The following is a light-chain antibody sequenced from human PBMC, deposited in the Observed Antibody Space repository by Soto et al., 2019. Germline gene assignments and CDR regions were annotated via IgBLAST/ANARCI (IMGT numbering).Light chain of an antibody. Sequence: DIQITHSPSTVSRSXGARVTIAXXASQSISGWLAWYQQKPGKAPKLLMYDASSLQSGVPSRFSGSGSGTDFTLTISSLEPEDFAVYYCQQRSNWPLTFGGGTKVDIK. CDR1: QSISGW. J-gene: IGKJ4*01. CDR2: DAS. V-gene: IGKV1-5*01. CDR3: QQRSNWPLT.